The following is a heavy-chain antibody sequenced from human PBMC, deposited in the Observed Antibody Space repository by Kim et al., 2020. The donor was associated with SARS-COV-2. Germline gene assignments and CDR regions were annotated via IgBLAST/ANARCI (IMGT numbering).Heavy chain of an antibody. D-gene: IGHD3-22*01. V-gene: IGHV3-30*07. CDR3: ARDREDSSGYYQLGFDY. J-gene: IGHJ4*02. Sequence: VKGRFTISRDNSKNTLYLQMNSRRAEDTAVYYCARDREDSSGYYQLGFDYWGQGTLVTVSS.